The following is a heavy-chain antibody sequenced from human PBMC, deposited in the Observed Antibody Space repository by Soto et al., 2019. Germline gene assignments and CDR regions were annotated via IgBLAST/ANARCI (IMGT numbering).Heavy chain of an antibody. D-gene: IGHD1-1*01. J-gene: IGHJ6*02. CDR2: IWYDGSNK. V-gene: IGHV3-33*01. Sequence: QVQLVESGGGVVQPGRSLRLSCAASGFTFSSYGMHWVRQAPGKGLEWVAVIWYDGSNKYYADSVKGRFTISRDNSKNTLYLQMNSLRAEDTAVYYCARPTKGYYGMDVWGQGTTVTVSS. CDR3: ARPTKGYYGMDV. CDR1: GFTFSSYG.